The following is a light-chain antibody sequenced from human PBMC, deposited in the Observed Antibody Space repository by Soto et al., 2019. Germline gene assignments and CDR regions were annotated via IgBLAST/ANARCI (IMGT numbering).Light chain of an antibody. CDR3: TSYAGSNIPVV. CDR1: SSDVGGYNF. V-gene: IGLV2-8*01. CDR2: EVT. J-gene: IGLJ2*01. Sequence: QSALTQPPSASGSPGQSVTISCTGTSSDVGGYNFVSWYQQHPGKAPKLMIYEVTKLPSGVPDRFSGSKSGNTASLTVSGLQAEDEADYYCTSYAGSNIPVVFGGGTKLTVL.